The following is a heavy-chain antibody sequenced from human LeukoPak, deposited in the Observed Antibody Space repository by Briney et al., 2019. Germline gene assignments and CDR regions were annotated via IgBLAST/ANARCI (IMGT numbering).Heavy chain of an antibody. D-gene: IGHD1-7*01. CDR3: ARVRAGTTTKRAFDI. V-gene: IGHV4-59*01. CDR1: GGSISTYY. CDR2: ISNSGNT. J-gene: IGHJ3*02. Sequence: SSETLSLTCSPSGGSISTYYWTWIRQPPGKGLEWIEDISNSGNTYYNPSLKSRVTMSLDTSKNQFSLKLTSVTAADTAVYYCARVRAGTTTKRAFDIWGQGTLVTVSS.